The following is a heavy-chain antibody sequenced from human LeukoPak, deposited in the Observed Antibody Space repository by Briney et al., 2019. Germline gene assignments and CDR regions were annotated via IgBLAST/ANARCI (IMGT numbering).Heavy chain of an antibody. CDR2: ISYDGSDK. CDR1: GFTFSSYA. D-gene: IGHD3-22*01. J-gene: IGHJ3*02. V-gene: IGHV3-30*04. CDR3: ARVLRDYDSRAYDAFDI. Sequence: GRSLRLSCAASGFTFSSYAMHWVRQAPGKGLEWVALISYDGSDKYYADSVKGRFTISRDNSKNTLYLQMNSLRAEDTAVYYCARVLRDYDSRAYDAFDIWGQGSMVTVSS.